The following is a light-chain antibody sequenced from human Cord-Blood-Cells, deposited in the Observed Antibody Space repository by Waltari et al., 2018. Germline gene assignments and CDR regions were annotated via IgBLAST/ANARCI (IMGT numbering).Light chain of an antibody. V-gene: IGLV2-8*01. J-gene: IGLJ2*01. Sequence: QSALTQPPSASGSPGQSVTISCTGTSSDVGGYNYVSWYQQHPGKAPKLMIYEVSKRPSGGPDRFYCSKPGSRASLTVSGLKAEEEDDESCSSYAGSNNLGFGGGTKLTVL. CDR2: EVS. CDR3: SSYAGSNNLG. CDR1: SSDVGGYNY.